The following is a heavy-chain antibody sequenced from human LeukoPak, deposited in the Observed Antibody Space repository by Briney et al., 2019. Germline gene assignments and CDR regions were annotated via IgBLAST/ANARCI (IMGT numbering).Heavy chain of an antibody. J-gene: IGHJ3*02. CDR1: GFTFSSYS. D-gene: IGHD1-14*01. Sequence: GGSLRLSCAASGFTFSSYSMNWVRQAPGKGLEWVSSISSSSSYIYYADSVKGRFTISRDNAKNSLYLQMNSLRAEDTAVYYCARDIDNGAFDIWGQGTMVTVSS. CDR3: ARDIDNGAFDI. V-gene: IGHV3-21*01. CDR2: ISSSSSYI.